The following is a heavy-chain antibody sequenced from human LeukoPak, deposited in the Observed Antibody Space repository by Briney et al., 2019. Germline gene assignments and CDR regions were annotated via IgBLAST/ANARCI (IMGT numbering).Heavy chain of an antibody. Sequence: GGSLRLSCAASGFTFSSYSMNWVRQAPGKGLEWVSSISSSSSYIYYADSVKGRFTISRDNAKNSLYLQMNSLRAEDTAVYYCARECGLRYFYWSLLDYGMDVWGQGTTVTVSS. J-gene: IGHJ6*02. CDR2: ISSSSSYI. V-gene: IGHV3-21*01. CDR1: GFTFSSYS. CDR3: ARECGLRYFYWSLLDYGMDV. D-gene: IGHD3-9*01.